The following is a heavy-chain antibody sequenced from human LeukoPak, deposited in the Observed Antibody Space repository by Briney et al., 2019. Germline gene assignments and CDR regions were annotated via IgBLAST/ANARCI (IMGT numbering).Heavy chain of an antibody. V-gene: IGHV1-2*02. CDR2: INPNSGGP. J-gene: IGHJ6*03. D-gene: IGHD2-15*01. Sequence: GASVKVSCQASRYTFTGYFIHWVRQAPGQEGEWMGLINPNSGGPNYAQKFQGRVTMTRDTSISTAYMELSRLRSDDTAVYYCARDRGVDYCSGGSCSHYYYYMDVWGKGTTVTISS. CDR3: ARDRGVDYCSGGSCSHYYYYMDV. CDR1: RYTFTGYF.